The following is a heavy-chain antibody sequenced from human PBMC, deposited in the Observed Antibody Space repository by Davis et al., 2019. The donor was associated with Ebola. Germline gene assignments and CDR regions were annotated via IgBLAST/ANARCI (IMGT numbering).Heavy chain of an antibody. J-gene: IGHJ4*02. V-gene: IGHV3-30*02. D-gene: IGHD2-8*01. CDR3: AKYCTNGVCPFDY. CDR2: IRYDGSNK. CDR1: GFTFSSYA. Sequence: GGSLRLSCAASGFTFSSYAMSWVRQAPGKGLEWVAFIRYDGSNKYYADSVKGRFTISRDNSKNTLYLQMNSLRAEDTAVYYCAKYCTNGVCPFDYWGQGTLVIVSS.